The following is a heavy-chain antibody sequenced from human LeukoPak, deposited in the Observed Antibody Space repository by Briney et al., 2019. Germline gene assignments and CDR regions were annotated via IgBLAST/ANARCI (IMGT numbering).Heavy chain of an antibody. CDR1: GFTFSSYS. Sequence: GGSLRLSCAASGFTFSSYSMNWVRQAPGKGLEWVSSISCSSSYIYYADSVKGRFTISRDNAKNSLYLQMNSLRAEDTAVYYCARLLNRFCCGGSCYFDDAFDIWGQGTMVTVSP. D-gene: IGHD2-15*01. V-gene: IGHV3-21*01. CDR3: ARLLNRFCCGGSCYFDDAFDI. CDR2: ISCSSSYI. J-gene: IGHJ3*02.